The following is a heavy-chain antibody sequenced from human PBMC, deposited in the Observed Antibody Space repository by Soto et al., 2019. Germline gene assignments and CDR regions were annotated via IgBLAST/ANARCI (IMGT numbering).Heavy chain of an antibody. CDR1: GLPFTGHY. CDR3: AKGGSFFRHSIGYFDY. Sequence: ASVKVSCKASGLPFTGHYIHLVRQAPGQGLEWMGWINPNSGGTSYAQKFQGRLTMTTDTSITTAYMELSRLSSDDTAFYYCAKGGSFFRHSIGYFDYWGQGTLVTVSS. D-gene: IGHD1-1*01. V-gene: IGHV1-2*02. CDR2: INPNSGGT. J-gene: IGHJ4*02.